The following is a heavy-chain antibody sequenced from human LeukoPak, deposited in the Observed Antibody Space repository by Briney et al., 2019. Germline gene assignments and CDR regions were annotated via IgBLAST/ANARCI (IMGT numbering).Heavy chain of an antibody. CDR3: ARDSPARGSDAFDI. V-gene: IGHV1-2*06. D-gene: IGHD3-10*01. J-gene: IGHJ3*02. CDR2: INPNSGGT. Sequence: ASVKVSCKASGYTFTGYYMHWVLQAPGQGLEWMGRINPNSGGTNYAQKFQGRVTMTRDTSISTAYMELSRLRSDDTAVYYCARDSPARGSDAFDIWGQGTMVTVSS. CDR1: GYTFTGYY.